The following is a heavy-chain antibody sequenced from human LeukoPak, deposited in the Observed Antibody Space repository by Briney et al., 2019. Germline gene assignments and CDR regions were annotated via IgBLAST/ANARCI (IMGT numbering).Heavy chain of an antibody. V-gene: IGHV3-23*01. CDR3: AKDNLNQRFGAFDI. CDR2: ISGSGGST. Sequence: TGGSLRLSCAASGFSFSSYSMNWVRQAPGKGLEWVSAISGSGGSTYYADSVKGRFTISRDNSKNTLYLQMNSLRAEDTAVYYCAKDNLNQRFGAFDIWGQGTMVTVSS. D-gene: IGHD1-1*01. CDR1: GFSFSSYS. J-gene: IGHJ3*02.